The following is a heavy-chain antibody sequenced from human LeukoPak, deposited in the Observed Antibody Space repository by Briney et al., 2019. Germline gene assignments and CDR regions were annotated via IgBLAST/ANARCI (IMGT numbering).Heavy chain of an antibody. Sequence: GGSLRLSCAASGFNFSNYAMTWVRQAPGKGLECVSGISGSGDSTYYADSVKGRFTISRDNSKNTLYLQMNSLRAEDTALYYCAKDRSLVPAALNYRGQGTLVIVSS. J-gene: IGHJ4*02. CDR1: GFNFSNYA. D-gene: IGHD2-2*01. V-gene: IGHV3-23*01. CDR3: AKDRSLVPAALNY. CDR2: ISGSGDST.